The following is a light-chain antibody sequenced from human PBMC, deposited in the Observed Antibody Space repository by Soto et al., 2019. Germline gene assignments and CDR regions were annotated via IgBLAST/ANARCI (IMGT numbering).Light chain of an antibody. CDR2: GAS. V-gene: IGKV3-20*01. CDR3: QQYGNSPL. J-gene: IGKJ2*01. Sequence: PGERATLSCRASQSVSSSYLAWYQQKPGQAPRLLIYGASSRATGIPDRFSGSGSGTDFTLTISRLEPEDFAVYYCQQYGNSPLFGQGTKLEIK. CDR1: QSVSSSY.